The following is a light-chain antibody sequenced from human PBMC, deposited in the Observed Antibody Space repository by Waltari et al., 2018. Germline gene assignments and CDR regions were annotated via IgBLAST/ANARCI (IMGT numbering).Light chain of an antibody. CDR1: QTIVTY. V-gene: IGKV1-39*01. CDR2: SAS. Sequence: DIQMTQSPSSLSASVGDRVTVTCRASQTIVTYLNWYQKKPGKAPRILIYSASNLLGGVPSRFSGSGSGTDFTLTITSLQSEDFATYYCQQSYATPWTFGQGTTVDIK. J-gene: IGKJ1*01. CDR3: QQSYATPWT.